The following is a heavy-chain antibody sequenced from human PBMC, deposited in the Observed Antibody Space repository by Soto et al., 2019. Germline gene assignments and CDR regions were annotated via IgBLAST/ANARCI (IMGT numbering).Heavy chain of an antibody. J-gene: IGHJ6*02. D-gene: IGHD3-3*01. CDR3: ARFSRGYYNYYYYGMDV. V-gene: IGHV1-46*01. CDR1: GYTFTSYY. Sequence: ASVKVSCKASGYTFTSYYMHWVRQAPGQGLEWMGIINPSGGSTSYAQKFQGRVTMTRDTSTSTVYMELSSLRSEDTDVYYCARFSRGYYNYYYYGMDVWGQGTTVTVSS. CDR2: INPSGGST.